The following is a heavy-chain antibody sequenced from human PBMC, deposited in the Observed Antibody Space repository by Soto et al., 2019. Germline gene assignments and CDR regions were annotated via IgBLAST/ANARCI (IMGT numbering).Heavy chain of an antibody. D-gene: IGHD3-3*01. CDR2: TYYRSKWYN. V-gene: IGHV6-1*01. CDR3: ARERFLEWSKEHAFDY. J-gene: IGHJ4*02. CDR1: GDSVSSNSAA. Sequence: SQTLSLTCAISGDSVSSNSAAWNWIRQSPSRGLEWLGRTYYRSKWYNDYAVSVKGRITINPDTSKNQFSLQLNSVTPEDTAVYYCARERFLEWSKEHAFDYWGQGTLVTVLL.